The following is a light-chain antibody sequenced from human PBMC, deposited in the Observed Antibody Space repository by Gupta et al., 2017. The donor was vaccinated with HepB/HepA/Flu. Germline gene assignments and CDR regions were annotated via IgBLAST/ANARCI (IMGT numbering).Light chain of an antibody. V-gene: IGLV2-23*02. CDR2: EVS. CDR3: CSYADGGTLV. J-gene: IGLJ3*02. Sequence: SALTQPASVSGSPGQSITISCTGTSSDIANYNLVSWYQHHPDKAPQLIIYEVSKRPAGVASRFSASKSGNTASLTISGPTEEDEADYYCCSYADGGTLVFGGGTRLTVL. CDR1: SSDIANYNL.